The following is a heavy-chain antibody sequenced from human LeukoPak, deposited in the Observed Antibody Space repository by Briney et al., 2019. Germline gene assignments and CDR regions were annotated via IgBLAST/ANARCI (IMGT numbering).Heavy chain of an antibody. CDR2: ISWNSGSI. Sequence: PGRSLRLSCAASGFTFDDYAMHWVRQAPGKGLEWVSGISWNSGSIGYADSVKGRFTISRDNAKNSLYLQMNSLRAEDTAVYYCAREGIAAGDSYYYYMDVWGKGTTVTVSS. CDR1: GFTFDDYA. V-gene: IGHV3-9*01. J-gene: IGHJ6*03. CDR3: AREGIAAGDSYYYYMDV. D-gene: IGHD6-13*01.